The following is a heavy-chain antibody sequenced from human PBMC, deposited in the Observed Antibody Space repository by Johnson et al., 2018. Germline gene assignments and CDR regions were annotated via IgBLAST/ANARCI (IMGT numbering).Heavy chain of an antibody. CDR2: ISGSGGST. CDR1: GFTFSSYA. J-gene: IGHJ6*02. D-gene: IGHD2-15*01. Sequence: VQLVQSGGGLVQPGGSLRLSCAASGFTFSSYAMSWVRQAPGKGLAWVPAISGSGGSTYYADSVKGRFTISSDNSKITCFRQMNSRGAEDTAVYYCSKDPYCSVGSCYARLGYYYYGMDVWGQGTTVTVSS. V-gene: IGHV3-23*04. CDR3: SKDPYCSVGSCYARLGYYYYGMDV.